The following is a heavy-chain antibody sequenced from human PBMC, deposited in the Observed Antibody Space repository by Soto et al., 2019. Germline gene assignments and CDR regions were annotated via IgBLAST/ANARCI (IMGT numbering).Heavy chain of an antibody. V-gene: IGHV1-46*01. Sequence: SVKVSCKASGYTFTSYYMHWVRQAPGQGLEWMGIINPSGGSTSYAQKFQGRVTMTRDTSTSTVYMELSSLRSEDTAVYYCARESFSGGNSAYGMDVWGQGTTVTVSS. CDR1: GYTFTSYY. D-gene: IGHD2-21*02. CDR2: INPSGGST. CDR3: ARESFSGGNSAYGMDV. J-gene: IGHJ6*02.